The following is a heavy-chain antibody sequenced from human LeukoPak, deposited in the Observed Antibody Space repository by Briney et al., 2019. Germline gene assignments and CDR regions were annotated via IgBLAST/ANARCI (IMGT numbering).Heavy chain of an antibody. CDR1: GGSISRSNW. J-gene: IGHJ3*02. CDR2: IYHSWST. Sequence: PSWTLSLTCAVSGGSISRSNWWSWVRQPPGKGLEWIGEIYHSWSTNYNPSLKSPVTISVDKSTYQFSLKLSCVTAADTAVYYCTSLGYYDILTGSSTYAFDIWGQGTMVTVSS. V-gene: IGHV4-4*02. CDR3: TSLGYYDILTGSSTYAFDI. D-gene: IGHD3-9*01.